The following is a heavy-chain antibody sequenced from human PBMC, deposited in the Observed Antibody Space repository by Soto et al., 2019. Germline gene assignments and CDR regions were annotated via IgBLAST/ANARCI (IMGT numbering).Heavy chain of an antibody. CDR3: ARTWFGEYYFDY. D-gene: IGHD3-10*01. CDR1: GYTFTGYY. CDR2: INPNSGGT. V-gene: IGHV1-2*02. Sequence: ASVKVSCKASGYTFTGYYMHWVRQAPGQGLEWMGWINPNSGGTNYAQKFQGRVTMTRDTSISTAYMELSRLRSDDTAVYYCARTWFGEYYFDYWGQGTLVTVSS. J-gene: IGHJ4*02.